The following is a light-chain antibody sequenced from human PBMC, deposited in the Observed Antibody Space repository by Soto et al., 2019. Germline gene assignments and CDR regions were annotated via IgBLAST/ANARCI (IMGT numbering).Light chain of an antibody. CDR1: SSDVDDYRY. CDR3: CSYVTTPEI. J-gene: IGLJ1*01. V-gene: IGLV2-11*01. CDR2: DGN. Sequence: QSALAQPRSVSGSPGQLLTISCTGTSSDVDDYRYVSWYQQYPSKAPKLVIYDGNKRPAGVPDRFSGSNSGNTASLTISGLQAEDEADYYCCSYVTTPEIFGTGTKVTVL.